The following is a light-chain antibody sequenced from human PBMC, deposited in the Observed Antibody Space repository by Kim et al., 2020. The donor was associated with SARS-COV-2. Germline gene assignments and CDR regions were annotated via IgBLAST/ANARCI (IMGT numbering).Light chain of an antibody. CDR2: WAS. J-gene: IGKJ3*01. V-gene: IGKV4-1*01. CDR3: QQYYSTPPVT. CDR1: QSVLYSSNNNSY. Sequence: SINCKSCQSVLYSSNNNSYLAWYQQKPGQPPTLLIYWASTPESGVPDRCSGSGSGTDFTLTISSLQAEDVSVYYCQQYYSTPPVTFGPGTKVDIK.